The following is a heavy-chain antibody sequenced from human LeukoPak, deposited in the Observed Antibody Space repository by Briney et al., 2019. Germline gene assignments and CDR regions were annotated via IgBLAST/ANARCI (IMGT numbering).Heavy chain of an antibody. D-gene: IGHD2-15*01. Sequence: SSETLSLTCAVYGGSFSGYYWSWIRQPPGKGLEWIGEINHSGSTNYNPSLKSRVTISVDTSKNQFSLKLSPVTAADTAVYYCARSTRPVAHYYFDYWGQGTLVTVSS. J-gene: IGHJ4*02. CDR3: ARSTRPVAHYYFDY. CDR2: INHSGST. V-gene: IGHV4-34*01. CDR1: GGSFSGYY.